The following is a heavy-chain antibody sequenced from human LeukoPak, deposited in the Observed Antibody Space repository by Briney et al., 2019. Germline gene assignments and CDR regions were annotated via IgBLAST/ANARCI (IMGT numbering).Heavy chain of an antibody. D-gene: IGHD5-18*01. CDR2: ISVYNGNT. Sequence: AASVKVSCKASGYTFSSYGISWVRQAPGQGLEWMGGISVYNGNTKYIQKLQGRVTMTTDTSTSTAYMELRSLRSDDTAVYYCARIEYSYGSSCNYWGQGTLVTVSP. V-gene: IGHV1-18*01. J-gene: IGHJ4*02. CDR1: GYTFSSYG. CDR3: ARIEYSYGSSCNY.